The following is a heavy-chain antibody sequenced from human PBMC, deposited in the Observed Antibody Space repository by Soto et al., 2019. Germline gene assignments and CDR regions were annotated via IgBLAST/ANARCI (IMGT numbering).Heavy chain of an antibody. J-gene: IGHJ6*03. D-gene: IGHD3-16*01. CDR2: INHSGNT. CDR1: GGSFSGYY. CDR3: ARGGGVYYYMDV. V-gene: IGHV4-34*01. Sequence: SETLSLTCAVYGGSFSGYYWTWVRQPPGKELEWIGEINHSGNTNYNPPLKSRVTISVDTSKNQFSLKLSSVTAADTAVYYCARGGGVYYYMDVWGKGTTVT.